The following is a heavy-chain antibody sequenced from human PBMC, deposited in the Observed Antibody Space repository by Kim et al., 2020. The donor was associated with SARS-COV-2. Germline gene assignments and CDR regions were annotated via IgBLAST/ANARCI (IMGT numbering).Heavy chain of an antibody. CDR3: ARVGWVSSSWYSGSGFDP. V-gene: IGHV4-59*01. CDR1: GGSISSYY. CDR2: IYYSGST. J-gene: IGHJ5*02. Sequence: SETLSLTCTVSGGSISSYYWSWIRQPPGKGLEWIGYIYYSGSTNYNPSLKSRVTISVDTSKNQFSLKLSSVTAADTAVYCCARVGWVSSSWYSGSGFDPWGQGTLVTVSS. D-gene: IGHD6-13*01.